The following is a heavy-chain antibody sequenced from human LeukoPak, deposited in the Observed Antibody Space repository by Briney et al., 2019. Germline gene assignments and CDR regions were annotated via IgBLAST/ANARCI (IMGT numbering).Heavy chain of an antibody. Sequence: SETLSLTCTVSGGSISSSSYYWGWIRQPPGKGLEWIGSIYYSGSTYYNPSLKSRVTISVDTSKNQFSLKLSSVTAADTAVCYCARHVGDWNYALDWFDPWGQGTLVTVSS. D-gene: IGHD1-7*01. J-gene: IGHJ5*02. CDR2: IYYSGST. CDR1: GGSISSSSYY. V-gene: IGHV4-39*01. CDR3: ARHVGDWNYALDWFDP.